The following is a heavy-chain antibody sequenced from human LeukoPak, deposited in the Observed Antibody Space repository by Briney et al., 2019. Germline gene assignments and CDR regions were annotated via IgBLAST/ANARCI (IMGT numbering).Heavy chain of an antibody. Sequence: ETRSPASTVSGGSISTYDGSWIRQPPGKGLEWIGYIYYSGSTNYNPSLKSRVTISVDTSKNQFSLKLSSVTAADTAVYYCACHSNGWEIHYWGQMVIVSVSS. J-gene: IGHJ4*03. V-gene: IGHV4-59*03. D-gene: IGHD6-19*01. CDR3: ACHSNGWEIHY. CDR1: GGSISTYD. CDR2: IYYSGST.